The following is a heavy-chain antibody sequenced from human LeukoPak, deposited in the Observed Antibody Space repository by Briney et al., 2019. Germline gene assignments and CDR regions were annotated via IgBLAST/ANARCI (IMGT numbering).Heavy chain of an antibody. CDR1: GGSISSYH. D-gene: IGHD3-22*01. V-gene: IGHV4-59*01. CDR2: IYYSGST. J-gene: IGHJ5*02. CDR3: ARTLRKYYYDSSGSPGIWFDP. Sequence: PSETLSLTCTVSGGSISSYHWSWIRQPPGKGLEWIGYIYYSGSTNYNPSLKSRVTISVDTSKNQFSLKLSSVTAADTAVYYCARTLRKYYYDSSGSPGIWFDPWGQGTLVTVSS.